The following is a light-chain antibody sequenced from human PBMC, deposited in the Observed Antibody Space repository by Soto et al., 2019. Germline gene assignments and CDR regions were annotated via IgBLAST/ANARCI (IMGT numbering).Light chain of an antibody. CDR3: SSYTRRGTLI. J-gene: IGLJ2*01. CDR2: EVT. Sequence: QSALAQPASVSGSPGQSITIPCTGTTSDIGAYDYVSWYQQHPGKVPKLIIFEVTKWPSGFSSRFSGSKSDNTASLTISGLQAEDDADYYCSSYTRRGTLIFGGGTQLTVL. CDR1: TSDIGAYDY. V-gene: IGLV2-14*01.